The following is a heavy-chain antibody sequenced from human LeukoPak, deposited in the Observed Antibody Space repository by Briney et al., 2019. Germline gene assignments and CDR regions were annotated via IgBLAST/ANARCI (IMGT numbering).Heavy chain of an antibody. J-gene: IGHJ4*02. CDR1: GDSISSSYYY. CDR3: ARPVRCSATTCTGPFDY. CDR2: MFYSGST. V-gene: IGHV4-39*07. D-gene: IGHD6-19*01. Sequence: SETLSLTCTVSGDSISSSYYYWGWIRQPPGRGLEWIGSMFYSGSTYYNPSLKSRVTISVDTSKNQFSLRLTSVPASDTAVYYCARPVRCSATTCTGPFDYWGQGTLVTVSS.